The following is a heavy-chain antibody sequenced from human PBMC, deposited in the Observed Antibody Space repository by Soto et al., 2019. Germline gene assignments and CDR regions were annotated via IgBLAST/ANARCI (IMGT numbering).Heavy chain of an antibody. CDR1: GGTFSSYA. Sequence: ASVKVSCKASGGTFSSYAIAWVRQAPGQGLEWMGWISPYTGNTHSATKVQGRLTMTTDTSTSTAYMDLGSLTSDDTAVYYCVMVDNYVTPTPKDVWGQGTTVTVSS. V-gene: IGHV1-18*01. D-gene: IGHD3-16*01. CDR3: VMVDNYVTPTPKDV. CDR2: ISPYTGNT. J-gene: IGHJ6*02.